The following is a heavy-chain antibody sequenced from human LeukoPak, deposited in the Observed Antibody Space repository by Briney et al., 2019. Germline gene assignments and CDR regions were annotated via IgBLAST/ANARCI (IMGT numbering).Heavy chain of an antibody. Sequence: SETLSLTCNGSGGSISSYYWSWIRQPAGKGLEWIGRRRTSGYTGYNPSLKSRVTISVDTTKNHLSLNPELIYVTAAETAVYYCARRVIGPGATGWYFDLWGRGTLVTVSS. CDR3: ARRVIGPGATGWYFDL. J-gene: IGHJ2*01. V-gene: IGHV4-4*07. CDR1: GGSISSYY. CDR2: RRTSGYT. D-gene: IGHD5-12*01.